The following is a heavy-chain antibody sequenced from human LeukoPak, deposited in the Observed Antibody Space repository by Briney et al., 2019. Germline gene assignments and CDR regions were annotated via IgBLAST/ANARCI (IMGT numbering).Heavy chain of an antibody. CDR3: GGPNPLLERPSAMDV. Sequence: QPGGSLRLSCAASGFTFSTYSMHWVRQAPGKGLEWVAVTSFDGSNKYYADSVKGRFTISRDNSKNTLYLQMNSLRAEDTAVYYCGGPNPLLERPSAMDVWGQGTTVTVSS. D-gene: IGHD3-3*01. CDR2: TSFDGSNK. J-gene: IGHJ6*02. V-gene: IGHV3-30*04. CDR1: GFTFSTYS.